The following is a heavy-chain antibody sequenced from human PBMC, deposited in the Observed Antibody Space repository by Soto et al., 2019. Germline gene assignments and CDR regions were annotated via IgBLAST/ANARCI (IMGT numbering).Heavy chain of an antibody. CDR3: ARDPRSGYDSSGYYYTGAFDI. Sequence: QVQLQESGPGLVKPSQTLSLTCTVSGGSISSGGYYWSWIRQHPGKGLEWIGYIYYSGSTYYNPSLKSRVTISVDTSKNQFSLKLSSVTAADTAVYYCARDPRSGYDSSGYYYTGAFDIWDQGTMVTVSS. CDR2: IYYSGST. D-gene: IGHD3-22*01. CDR1: GGSISSGGYY. J-gene: IGHJ3*02. V-gene: IGHV4-31*03.